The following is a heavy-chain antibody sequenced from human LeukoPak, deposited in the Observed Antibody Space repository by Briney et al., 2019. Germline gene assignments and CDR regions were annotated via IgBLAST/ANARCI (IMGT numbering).Heavy chain of an antibody. D-gene: IGHD2-15*01. V-gene: IGHV3-30*02. CDR2: VRYDGSNK. J-gene: IGHJ4*02. CDR1: GFTFSSYG. Sequence: GGSLRLSCAASGFTFSSYGMHWVRQAPGKGLEWVAFVRYDGSNKYYADSVKGRFTISRDNSKNTLYLQMNSLRAEDTAVYYCARVNHCSGGSCYSATFDYWGQGTLVTVSS. CDR3: ARVNHCSGGSCYSATFDY.